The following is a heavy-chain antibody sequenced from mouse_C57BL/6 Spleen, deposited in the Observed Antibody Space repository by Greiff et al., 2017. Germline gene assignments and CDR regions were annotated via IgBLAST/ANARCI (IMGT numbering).Heavy chain of an antibody. Sequence: EVMLVESEGGLVQPGSSMKLSCTASGFTFSDYYMAWVRQVPEQGLEWVANINYDGSSTYYLDSLKSRFIISRDTAKNILYLQMSRLTSEDTATYYCARGGEGWYFDVWGTGTTVTVSS. CDR2: INYDGSST. J-gene: IGHJ1*03. V-gene: IGHV5-16*01. CDR1: GFTFSDYY. CDR3: ARGGEGWYFDV.